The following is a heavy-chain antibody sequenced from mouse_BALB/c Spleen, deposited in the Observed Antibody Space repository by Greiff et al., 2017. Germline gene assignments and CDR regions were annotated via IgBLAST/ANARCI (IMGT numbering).Heavy chain of an antibody. J-gene: IGHJ3*01. CDR1: GFSLTGYG. CDR3: ARGPYYGNLAWFAY. Sequence: QVQLKESGPGLVAPSQSLSITCTVSGFSLTGYGVNWVRQPPGKGLEWLGMIWGDGSTDYNSALKSRLSISKDNSKSQVFLKMNSLQTDDTARYYCARGPYYGNLAWFAYWGQGTLVTVSA. D-gene: IGHD2-10*01. CDR2: IWGDGST. V-gene: IGHV2-6-7*01.